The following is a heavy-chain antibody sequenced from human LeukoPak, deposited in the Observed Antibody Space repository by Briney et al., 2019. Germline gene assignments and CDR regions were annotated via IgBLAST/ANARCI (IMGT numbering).Heavy chain of an antibody. CDR2: IYYSGST. J-gene: IGHJ4*02. Sequence: SETLSLTCTVSGGSISSYYWSWIRQPPGKGLEWIGYIYYSGSTNYNPSLKSRVTISVDTSKNQFSLKLSSVTAADTAVYYCARLYSSSLGRVFDYWGQGTLVTVSA. CDR1: GGSISSYY. V-gene: IGHV4-59*01. D-gene: IGHD6-13*01. CDR3: ARLYSSSLGRVFDY.